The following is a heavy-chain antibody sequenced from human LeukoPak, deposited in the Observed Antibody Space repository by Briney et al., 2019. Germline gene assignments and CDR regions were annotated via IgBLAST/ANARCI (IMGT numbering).Heavy chain of an antibody. D-gene: IGHD1-26*01. V-gene: IGHV3-23*01. J-gene: IGHJ6*02. CDR3: AKARSGSYYYYGMDV. CDR2: ISDSGGRT. CDR1: GFTFSSYG. Sequence: GGSLRLSCAASGFTFSSYGMSWVRQAPGKGLEWVSSISDSGGRTYYADSVKGRFTIPRDNSKNTLYLQMNSLRAEDTAVYYCAKARSGSYYYYGMDVWGQGTTVTVSS.